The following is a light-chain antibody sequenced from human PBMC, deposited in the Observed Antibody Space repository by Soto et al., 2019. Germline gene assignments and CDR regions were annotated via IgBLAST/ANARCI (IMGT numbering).Light chain of an antibody. CDR2: LEGSGGY. V-gene: IGLV4-60*03. CDR1: SGHSSYI. Sequence: QAVLTQSSSASASLGSSVKLTCTLSSGHSSYIIAWHQQQPGKAPRYLMKLEGSGGYNKGSGVPDRFSGSSSGADRYLTISNLQSEDEADYYCETWDSNTHRVVFGGGTQLTVL. CDR3: ETWDSNTHRVV. J-gene: IGLJ2*01.